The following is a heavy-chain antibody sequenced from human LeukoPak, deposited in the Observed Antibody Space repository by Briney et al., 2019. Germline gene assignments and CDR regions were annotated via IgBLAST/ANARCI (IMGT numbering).Heavy chain of an antibody. CDR3: AKVADFYSAENFDY. CDR1: GFTFSSYA. CDR2: ISGSGGST. D-gene: IGHD6-13*01. V-gene: IGHV3-23*01. J-gene: IGHJ4*02. Sequence: GGPLRLSCAASGFTFSSYAMSWVRQAPGKGLVWVSAISGSGGSTYYADSVKGRFTISRDNSKNTLYLQMNSLRAEDTAVYYCAKVADFYSAENFDYWGQGTLVTVSS.